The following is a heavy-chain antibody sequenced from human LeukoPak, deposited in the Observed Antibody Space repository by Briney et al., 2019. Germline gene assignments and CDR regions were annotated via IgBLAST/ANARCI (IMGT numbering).Heavy chain of an antibody. Sequence: SETLSLTCTVSGGSISSGGYYWSWIRQHPGKGLEWIGYIYYSGSTYYNLSLKSRVTISVDTSKNQFSLKLSSVTAADTAVYYCASYHFLGVVRDVWGKGTTVTVSS. CDR3: ASYHFLGVVRDV. V-gene: IGHV4-31*03. J-gene: IGHJ6*04. CDR1: GGSISSGGYY. D-gene: IGHD4-23*01. CDR2: IYYSGST.